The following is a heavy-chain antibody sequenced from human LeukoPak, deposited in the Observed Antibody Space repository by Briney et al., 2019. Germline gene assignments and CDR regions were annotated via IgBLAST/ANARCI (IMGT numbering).Heavy chain of an antibody. CDR3: ARDPYSSFLRLSFEN. CDR1: GFTFSDYY. D-gene: IGHD6-6*01. CDR2: ISSSGSTI. J-gene: IGHJ4*02. V-gene: IGHV3-11*01. Sequence: GGSLRLSCAASGFTFSDYYMSWIRQAPGKGLEWVSYISSSGSTIYYADSVKGRFTISRDNAKNSLYLQMNSLRAEDTAVYYCARDPYSSFLRLSFENWGQGTLVTVSS.